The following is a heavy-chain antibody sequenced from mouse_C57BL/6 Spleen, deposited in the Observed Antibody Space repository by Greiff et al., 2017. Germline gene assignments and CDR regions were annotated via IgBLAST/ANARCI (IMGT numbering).Heavy chain of an antibody. CDR2: INPNNGGT. Sequence: EVQLQESGPELVKPGASVKIPCTASGYTFTDYNMDWVKQSHGKSLEWIGDINPNNGGTIYNQKFKGKATLTVDKSSSTAYMELRSQTSEDTAVYYCARSGTVGTPLEVWGTGTTVTVAA. J-gene: IGHJ1*03. D-gene: IGHD1-1*01. CDR1: GYTFTDYN. V-gene: IGHV1-18*01. CDR3: ARSGTVGTPLEV.